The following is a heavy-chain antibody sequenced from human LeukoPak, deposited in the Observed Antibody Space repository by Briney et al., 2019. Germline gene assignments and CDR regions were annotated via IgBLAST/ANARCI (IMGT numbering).Heavy chain of an antibody. CDR1: GFTFSSYG. V-gene: IGHV3-23*01. CDR2: ISGSGGST. J-gene: IGHJ4*02. Sequence: PGGSLRLSCAASGFTFSSYGMHWVRQAPGKGLEWVSAISGSGGSTYYADSVKGRFTISRDNSKNTLYLQMNSLRAEDTAVYYCAKAAGRGYNYGDYFDYWGQGTLVTVSS. CDR3: AKAAGRGYNYGDYFDY. D-gene: IGHD5-18*01.